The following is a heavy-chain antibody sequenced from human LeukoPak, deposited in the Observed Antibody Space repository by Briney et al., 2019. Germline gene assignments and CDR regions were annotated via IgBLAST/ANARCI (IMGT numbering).Heavy chain of an antibody. CDR1: GFTFSSYS. Sequence: GGSLRLSCAASGFTFSSYSMNWVRQAPGKGLEWVSSISSSSSYIYYADSVKGRFTISRDNAKNSLYLQMNSLRAEDSAVYYCARDRLHYGEYEKTFDYWGQGTLVTVSS. V-gene: IGHV3-21*01. CDR2: ISSSSSYI. D-gene: IGHD4-17*01. J-gene: IGHJ4*02. CDR3: ARDRLHYGEYEKTFDY.